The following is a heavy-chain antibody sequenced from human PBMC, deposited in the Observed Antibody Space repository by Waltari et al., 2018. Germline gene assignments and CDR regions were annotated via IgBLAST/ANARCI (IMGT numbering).Heavy chain of an antibody. CDR2: ISSSSSYI. CDR1: GGSISSYY. D-gene: IGHD3-16*01. V-gene: IGHV3-21*01. J-gene: IGHJ4*02. Sequence: VQLQESGPGLVKPSETLSLTCTVSGGSISSYYWSWIRQAPGKGLEWVSSISSSSSYIYYADSVKGRFTISRDNAKNSLYLQMNSLRAEDTAVYYCARDYVWGSGGYWGQGTLVTVS. CDR3: ARDYVWGSGGY.